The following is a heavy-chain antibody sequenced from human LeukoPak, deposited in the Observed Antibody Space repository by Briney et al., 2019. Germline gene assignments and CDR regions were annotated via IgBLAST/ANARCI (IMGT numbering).Heavy chain of an antibody. CDR1: GGSISSYY. CDR2: IYYSGST. Sequence: SETLSLTCTVSGGSISSYYWSWIRQPPVKGLEWIGYIYYSGSTNYNPSLKSRVTISVDTSKNQFSLKLSSVTAADTAVYYCARASLNRNYYDSSGPPFAFDIWGQGTMVTVSS. V-gene: IGHV4-59*01. J-gene: IGHJ3*02. D-gene: IGHD3-22*01. CDR3: ARASLNRNYYDSSGPPFAFDI.